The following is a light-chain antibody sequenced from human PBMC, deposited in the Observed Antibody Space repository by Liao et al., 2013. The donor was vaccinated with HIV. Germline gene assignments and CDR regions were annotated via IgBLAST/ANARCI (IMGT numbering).Light chain of an antibody. CDR1: RLGDKF. CDR2: QDS. J-gene: IGLJ1*01. Sequence: SYELTQPPSVSVSPGQTATITCSGDRLGDKFVSWYQQKPGQSPLVVIYQDSKRPSGIPERFSGSSSGNTATLTISGTQVVDEADYYCQAWDSSTAVFGTGTKVTVL. V-gene: IGLV3-1*01. CDR3: QAWDSSTAV.